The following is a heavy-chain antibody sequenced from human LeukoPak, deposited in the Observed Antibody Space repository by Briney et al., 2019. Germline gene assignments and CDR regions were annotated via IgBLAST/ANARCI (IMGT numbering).Heavy chain of an antibody. V-gene: IGHV1-46*01. CDR3: AREWGPGSSWYFDF. Sequence: GASVKVSCKASGYTFTGYYMHWVRQAPGQGLEWMGAINSGDGGRTLPQKFQGRITLTRDTSTNTVYMELSSLRSEDTAIYYCAREWGPGSSWYFDFWGQGTVVTVSS. CDR1: GYTFTGYY. J-gene: IGHJ4*02. D-gene: IGHD3-10*01. CDR2: INSGDGGR.